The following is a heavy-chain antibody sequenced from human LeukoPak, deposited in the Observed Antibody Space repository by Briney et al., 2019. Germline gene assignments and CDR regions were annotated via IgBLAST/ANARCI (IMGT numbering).Heavy chain of an antibody. V-gene: IGHV4-59*08. CDR2: IYYSGST. J-gene: IGHJ3*02. CDR1: GGSISSYY. Sequence: SETLSLTCTVSGGSISSYYWSWIRQPPGKGLEWIGYIYYSGSTNYNPSLKSRVTISVDTSKNQFSLKLSSVTAADTAVYYCARGGKYCSSTSCQEYAFDIWGQGTMVTVSS. D-gene: IGHD2-2*01. CDR3: ARGGKYCSSTSCQEYAFDI.